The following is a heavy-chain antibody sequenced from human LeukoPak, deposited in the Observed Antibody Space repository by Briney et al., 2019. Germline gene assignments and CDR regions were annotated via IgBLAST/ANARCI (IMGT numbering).Heavy chain of an antibody. D-gene: IGHD5-12*01. CDR3: ARGDIVATIDY. Sequence: SETLSLTCTVSGGSISSYYWSWIRQPPGKGLEWIGYIYYSGSTNYNPSLKSRVTISVDTSKSQFSLKLSSVTAADTAVYYCARGDIVATIDYWGQGTLVTVSS. J-gene: IGHJ4*02. CDR2: IYYSGST. CDR1: GGSISSYY. V-gene: IGHV4-59*01.